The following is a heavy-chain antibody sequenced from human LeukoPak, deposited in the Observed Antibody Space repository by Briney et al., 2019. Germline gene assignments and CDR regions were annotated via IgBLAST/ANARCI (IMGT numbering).Heavy chain of an antibody. D-gene: IGHD6-13*01. CDR1: GSTFSSYG. J-gene: IGHJ4*02. Sequence: GRSLRLSCAASGSTFSSYGMHWVRQAPGKGLEWVAVIWYDGSNKFYADSVKGRFTISRDNSKNTLYLQMNGLRAEDTAVYYCARDRAAADLDYRGQGTLVTVSS. V-gene: IGHV3-33*01. CDR2: IWYDGSNK. CDR3: ARDRAAADLDY.